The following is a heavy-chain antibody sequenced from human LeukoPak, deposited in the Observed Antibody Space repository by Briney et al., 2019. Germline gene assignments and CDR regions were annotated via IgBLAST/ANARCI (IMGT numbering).Heavy chain of an antibody. Sequence: GGSLRLSCAASGFTFSNYGMSWVRQAPGKGLEWVSHISRSGTIIYYADSVKGRFTISRDNAKNSLYLQMNSLRAEDMALYYCAKGLYPYDSSGYFFDYWGQGTLVTVSS. CDR3: AKGLYPYDSSGYFFDY. D-gene: IGHD3-22*01. CDR1: GFTFSNYG. V-gene: IGHV3-48*04. J-gene: IGHJ4*02. CDR2: ISRSGTII.